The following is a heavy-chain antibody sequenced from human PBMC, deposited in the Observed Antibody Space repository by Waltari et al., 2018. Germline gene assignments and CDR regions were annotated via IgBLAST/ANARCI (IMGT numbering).Heavy chain of an antibody. Sequence: EVQLVQSGAEVKKPGESLKISCKSSGYSFTSYWIGWVRTMPGKGLEWMGFIYAGDSDTRYSPAFKGQVTISVDKSISTAYLQWSTVKASDNAMYFCAREKGFSSGNFDFWGQGTLVTVSS. CDR2: IYAGDSDT. D-gene: IGHD6-19*01. CDR1: GYSFTSYW. V-gene: IGHV5-51*01. CDR3: AREKGFSSGNFDF. J-gene: IGHJ4*02.